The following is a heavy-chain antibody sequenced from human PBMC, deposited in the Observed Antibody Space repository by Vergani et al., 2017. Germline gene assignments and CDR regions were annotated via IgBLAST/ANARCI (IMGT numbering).Heavy chain of an antibody. CDR2: IWYDGSNK. CDR3: AKTPAAIGDAFDI. CDR1: GFTFSSYG. Sequence: QVQLVESGGGVVQPGRSLRLSCAASGFTFSSYGMHWVRQAPGKGLEWVAVIWYDGSNKYYADSVKGRFTISRDNSKNTLYLQMNSLRAEDTAVYYCAKTPAAIGDAFDIWGQGTMVTVSS. V-gene: IGHV3-33*06. D-gene: IGHD2-2*01. J-gene: IGHJ3*02.